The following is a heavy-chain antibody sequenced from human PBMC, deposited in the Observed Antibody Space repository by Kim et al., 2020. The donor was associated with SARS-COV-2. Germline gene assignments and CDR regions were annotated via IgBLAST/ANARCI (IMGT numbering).Heavy chain of an antibody. CDR3: ARGRITIFGVVTEFDY. V-gene: IGHV4-31*02. Sequence: LKSRFTISVDTSKTQFSLKLSSVTAADTAVYYCARGRITIFGVVTEFDYWGQGTLVTVSS. D-gene: IGHD3-3*01. J-gene: IGHJ4*02.